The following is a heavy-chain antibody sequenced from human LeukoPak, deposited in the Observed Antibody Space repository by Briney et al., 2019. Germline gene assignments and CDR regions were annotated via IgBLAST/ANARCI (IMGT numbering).Heavy chain of an antibody. V-gene: IGHV3-11*04. D-gene: IGHD3-10*01. CDR3: AKVAKYYYGSETYYFFEH. Sequence: GGSLRLSCAASGFTFSDYYMSWIRQAPGQGLGWVSYISSSGSTIYYADSVKGRFTISRDNAKNSLSLQMNSLRVEDTAVYYCAKVAKYYYGSETYYFFEHWGQGTPVTASS. CDR1: GFTFSDYY. CDR2: ISSSGSTI. J-gene: IGHJ4*02.